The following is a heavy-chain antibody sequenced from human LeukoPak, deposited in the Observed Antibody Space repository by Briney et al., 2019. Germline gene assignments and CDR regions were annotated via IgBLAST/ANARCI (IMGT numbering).Heavy chain of an antibody. Sequence: GGSLRLSCAASGFTFSSYEMNWVRQAPGKGLEWVANIEQDGSEKYYVDSVKGRFTISRDNAKNSLYLQMNSLRAEDTAVYYCARGGLRIAAAVWGQGTLVTVSS. CDR3: ARGGLRIAAAV. V-gene: IGHV3-7*01. CDR1: GFTFSSYE. CDR2: IEQDGSEK. J-gene: IGHJ4*02. D-gene: IGHD6-13*01.